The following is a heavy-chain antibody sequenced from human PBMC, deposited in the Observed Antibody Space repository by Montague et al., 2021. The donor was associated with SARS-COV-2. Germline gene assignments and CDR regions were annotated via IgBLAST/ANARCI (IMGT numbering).Heavy chain of an antibody. Sequence: SETLSLTCTVSGGSISSYYWSWIRQPPGKGLEWIGSIYYSGSTNYNPSLKSRVTISVDTSKNQFSLKLSSVTAADTAVYYCARGGDMNWFDPWGQGTLVTVSS. D-gene: IGHD2-21*01. V-gene: IGHV4-59*01. CDR3: ARGGDMNWFDP. J-gene: IGHJ5*02. CDR2: IYYSGST. CDR1: GGSISSYY.